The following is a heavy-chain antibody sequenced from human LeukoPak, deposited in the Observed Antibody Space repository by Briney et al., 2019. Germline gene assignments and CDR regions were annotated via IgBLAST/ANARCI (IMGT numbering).Heavy chain of an antibody. V-gene: IGHV3-23*01. CDR2: IGGSDGRT. Sequence: GGSLRLSCAASGFTFSTYAMSWVRQAPGKGLEWVSLIGGSDGRTRYADSVKGRFTISRDNSKNTLYLEMNSLRAEDTAVYYCANDSGSYDWGYMDVWGKGTTVTISS. CDR3: ANDSGSYDWGYMDV. J-gene: IGHJ6*03. CDR1: GFTFSTYA. D-gene: IGHD3-16*01.